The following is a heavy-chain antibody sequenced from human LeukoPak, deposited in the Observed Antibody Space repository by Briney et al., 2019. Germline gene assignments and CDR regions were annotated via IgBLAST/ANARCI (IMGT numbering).Heavy chain of an antibody. J-gene: IGHJ4*02. CDR1: GGSISSYY. CDR2: IYYSGST. CDR3: ARKGSSGWIFDY. D-gene: IGHD6-19*01. Sequence: SETLSLTCTVSGGSISSYYWSWIRQPPGKGLEWIGYIYYSGSTNYNPSPKTRVTISVDTSKNQFSLKLSSVTAADTAVYYCARKGSSGWIFDYWGQGTLVTVSS. V-gene: IGHV4-59*08.